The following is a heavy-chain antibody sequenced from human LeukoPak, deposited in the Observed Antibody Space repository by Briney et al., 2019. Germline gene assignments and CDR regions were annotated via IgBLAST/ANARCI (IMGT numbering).Heavy chain of an antibody. D-gene: IGHD3-10*01. CDR3: VRDLVRGVHPVFYFDL. J-gene: IGHJ2*01. Sequence: PGGSLRLSCTASGFTFSDYGMHWVRQAPGKGLEWVAIIWYDGYNKYYVDSVRGRFTISRDNSKNTVYVQMTNLSAEDTAVYFCVRDLVRGVHPVFYFDLWGRGTLVTVSS. CDR1: GFTFSDYG. V-gene: IGHV3-33*01. CDR2: IWYDGYNK.